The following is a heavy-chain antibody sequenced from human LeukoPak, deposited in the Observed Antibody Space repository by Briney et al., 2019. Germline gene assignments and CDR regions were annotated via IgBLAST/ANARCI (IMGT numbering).Heavy chain of an antibody. CDR1: GFTFSDYY. J-gene: IGHJ4*02. Sequence: GGSLRLSCAASGFTFSDYYMSWIRQAPGKGLEWVSYISSSSSYTNYADSVKGRFTISRDNAENSLYLQMNSLRAEDTAVYYCARASYGSGSSPGYWGQGTLVTVSS. D-gene: IGHD3-10*01. V-gene: IGHV3-11*06. CDR3: ARASYGSGSSPGY. CDR2: ISSSSSYT.